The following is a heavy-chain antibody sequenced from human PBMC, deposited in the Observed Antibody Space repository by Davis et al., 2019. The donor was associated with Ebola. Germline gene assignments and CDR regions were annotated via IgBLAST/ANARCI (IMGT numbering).Heavy chain of an antibody. CDR2: IYHSGNT. V-gene: IGHV4-31*03. Sequence: PSETLSLTCTVSGGSISRGGYYWSWIRQHPEKGLEWIGYIYHSGNTYYNPSLPSLKSRLTMSVDTSKNQFSLYLSSVTAADTAVYYCARVMGIRNWVFDYWGQGALVTVSS. J-gene: IGHJ4*02. CDR1: GGSISRGGYY. D-gene: IGHD6-13*01. CDR3: ARVMGIRNWVFDY.